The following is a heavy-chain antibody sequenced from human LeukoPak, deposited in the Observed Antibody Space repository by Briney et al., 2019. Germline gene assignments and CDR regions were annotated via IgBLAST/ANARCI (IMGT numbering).Heavy chain of an antibody. D-gene: IGHD3-10*01. Sequence: PSETLSLTCAVYGGSFNDYYWSWIRQSPGKGLEWIGEINHSGNTYYNPSLKSRVTISVDTSKNQFSLKLNSVTAADTAVFYCARRDLVRGEIRRVGWFDPWGQGTLVTVSS. CDR2: INHSGNT. J-gene: IGHJ5*02. CDR3: ARRDLVRGEIRRVGWFDP. V-gene: IGHV4-34*01. CDR1: GGSFNDYY.